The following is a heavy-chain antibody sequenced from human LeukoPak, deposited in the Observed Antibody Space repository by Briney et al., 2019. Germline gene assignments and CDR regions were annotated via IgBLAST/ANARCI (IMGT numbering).Heavy chain of an antibody. Sequence: ASVKVSCKASGYTFISYYMHWVRQAPGQGLEWMGIINPSGGSTTYAQMFQGRVILTRDTSTKTVYMELYSLRSEDTAVYYCAKGGRDYGDSSGTDWGQGTLVTVSS. V-gene: IGHV1-46*01. J-gene: IGHJ4*02. CDR2: INPSGGST. CDR1: GYTFISYY. D-gene: IGHD4-23*01. CDR3: AKGGRDYGDSSGTD.